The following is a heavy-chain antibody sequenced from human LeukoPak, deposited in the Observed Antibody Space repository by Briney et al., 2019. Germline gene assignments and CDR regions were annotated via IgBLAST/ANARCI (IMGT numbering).Heavy chain of an antibody. D-gene: IGHD3-22*01. CDR3: AKPSVVAATTYYYDSSGPGDY. Sequence: PGGSLRLSCAASGFTFSSYAMSWVRQAPGKGLEWVSAISGSGGSTYYADSVKGRFTISRDNSKNTLYLQMNSLRAEDTAVYYCAKPSVVAATTYYYDSSGPGDYWGQGTLVTVSS. J-gene: IGHJ4*02. V-gene: IGHV3-23*01. CDR2: ISGSGGST. CDR1: GFTFSSYA.